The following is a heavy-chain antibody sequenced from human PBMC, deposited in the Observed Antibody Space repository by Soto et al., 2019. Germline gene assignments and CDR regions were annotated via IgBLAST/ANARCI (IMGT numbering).Heavy chain of an antibody. V-gene: IGHV3-30-3*01. Sequence: QVQLVESGGGVVQPGRSLTLSCAASGFTFSNYAMNWVRQAPGKGLEWVAIVSSEGTKKNYAVSVKGRFTISRDNSKNMLYLQMNRLRVEDTGFYYCAGEAFDSWCQGSLVTVSS. CDR1: GFTFSNYA. J-gene: IGHJ4*02. CDR2: VSSEGTKK. CDR3: AGEAFDS.